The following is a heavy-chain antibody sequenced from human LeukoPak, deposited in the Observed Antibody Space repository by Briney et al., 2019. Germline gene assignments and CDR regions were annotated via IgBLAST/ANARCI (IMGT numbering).Heavy chain of an antibody. CDR3: AGRDSSGYYRFDY. J-gene: IGHJ4*02. CDR2: IIPIFGTA. Sequence: GASVKVSCKASGGTFSSYATSWVRQAPGQGLEWMGGIIPIFGTANYAQKFQGRVTITADESTSTAYMELSSLRSEDTAVYYCAGRDSSGYYRFDYWGQGTLVTVSS. D-gene: IGHD3-22*01. CDR1: GGTFSSYA. V-gene: IGHV1-69*13.